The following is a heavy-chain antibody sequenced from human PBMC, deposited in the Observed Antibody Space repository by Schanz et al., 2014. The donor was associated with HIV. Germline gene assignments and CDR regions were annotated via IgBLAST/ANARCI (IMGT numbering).Heavy chain of an antibody. CDR1: GFTLSNYA. Sequence: VQLLESGGGLVQPGGSLRLSCAAAGFTLSNYAMTWVRQPPGKGLEWVAVISHDGTNKFYAGSVKDRFTISRDNAKNTLYVQIRSLRNEDTAVYYCVKAALTGTPADYFYGLDFWGQGTTVTVS. CDR3: VKAALTGTPADYFYGLDF. V-gene: IGHV3-30-3*02. CDR2: ISHDGTNK. J-gene: IGHJ6*02. D-gene: IGHD1-20*01.